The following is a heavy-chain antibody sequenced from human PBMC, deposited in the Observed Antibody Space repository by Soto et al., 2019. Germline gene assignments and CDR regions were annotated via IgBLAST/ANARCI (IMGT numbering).Heavy chain of an antibody. CDR1: ADSINSDSYY. CDR2: IYSRGNT. CDR3: ARLEGLATITYSFDY. D-gene: IGHD3-9*01. J-gene: IGHJ4*02. V-gene: IGHV4-39*01. Sequence: QLQLQESGPGLVKPSETLSLTCSVSADSINSDSYYWGWIRHPPGKGLEWIGSIYSRGNTYYNPSLKNRVTISLDKAKSQFYLKLHSVTVAASAVYFCARLEGLATITYSFDYWGQGTLVTVSS.